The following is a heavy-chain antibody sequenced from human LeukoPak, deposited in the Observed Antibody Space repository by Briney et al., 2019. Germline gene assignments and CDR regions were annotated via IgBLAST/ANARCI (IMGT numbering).Heavy chain of an antibody. CDR1: GFTFSSYG. CDR2: IRYDGSNK. J-gene: IGHJ4*02. D-gene: IGHD3-22*01. CDR3: AKEDYYDRSGYLDY. Sequence: VGSLRLSCAASGFTFSSYGMHWVRQAPGKGLEWVAFIRYDGSNKYYADSVKGRFTISRDNSKNTLYLQMNSLRAEDTAVYYCAKEDYYDRSGYLDYWGQGTLVTVSS. V-gene: IGHV3-30*02.